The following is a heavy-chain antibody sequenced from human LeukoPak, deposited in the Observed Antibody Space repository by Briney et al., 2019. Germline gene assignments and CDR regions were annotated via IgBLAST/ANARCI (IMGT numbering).Heavy chain of an antibody. V-gene: IGHV3-30*04. Sequence: PGGSLGLSCAASGFTFSSYAMHWVRQAPGKGLEWVAVISYDGSNKYYADSVKGRFTISRDNSKNTLYLQMNSLRAEDTAVYYCARDPGTGRFGYSGYDYGDYFDYWAREPWSPSPQ. J-gene: IGHJ4*02. CDR1: GFTFSSYA. D-gene: IGHD5-12*01. CDR3: ARDPGTGRFGYSGYDYGDYFDY. CDR2: ISYDGSNK.